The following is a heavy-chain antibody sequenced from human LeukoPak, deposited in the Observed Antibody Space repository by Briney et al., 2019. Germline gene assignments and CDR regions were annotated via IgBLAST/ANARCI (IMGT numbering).Heavy chain of an antibody. Sequence: SETLSLTCAVYGGSFSGYYWRWMRQPPGKGREGLGEINHSGSTNYNPSLKRRVTISVDTSKNQYSLKLSSVTAADTAVYYCARGCSSTSCSSTPNGMDVWGKGTTVTDSS. CDR2: INHSGST. J-gene: IGHJ6*04. CDR1: GGSFSGYY. CDR3: ARGCSSTSCSSTPNGMDV. D-gene: IGHD2-2*01. V-gene: IGHV4-34*01.